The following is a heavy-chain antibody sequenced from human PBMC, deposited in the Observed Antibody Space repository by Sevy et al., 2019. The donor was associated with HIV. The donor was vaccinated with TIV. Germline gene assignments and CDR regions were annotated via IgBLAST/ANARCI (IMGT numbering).Heavy chain of an antibody. J-gene: IGHJ6*03. V-gene: IGHV3-15*01. CDR3: TTGVGATTSYYYYYMDV. Sequence: GGSLRLSCAASGFTFSNAWMSWVRQAPGKGLEWVGRIKSKSDGGTTDYAAPVKGTFTISRNDSKNTLYLQMNSLKTDDTAAYYCTTGVGATTSYYYYYMDVWGKGTTVTVSS. CDR2: IKSKSDGGTT. CDR1: GFTFSNAW. D-gene: IGHD1-26*01.